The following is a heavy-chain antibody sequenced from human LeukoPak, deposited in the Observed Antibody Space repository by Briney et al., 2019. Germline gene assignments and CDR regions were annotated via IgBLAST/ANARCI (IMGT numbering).Heavy chain of an antibody. CDR3: ATDNYYGSGSYYRFDY. J-gene: IGHJ4*02. V-gene: IGHV1-24*01. CDR1: GYTLTELS. CDR2: FNPEDGET. Sequence: EASVTVSCKVSGYTLTELSMHWVRQAPGKGLEWMGGFNPEDGETIYAQKFQGRVTMTEDTSTDTAYMELSSLRSEDTAVYYCATDNYYGSGSYYRFDYWGQGTLVTVSS. D-gene: IGHD3-10*01.